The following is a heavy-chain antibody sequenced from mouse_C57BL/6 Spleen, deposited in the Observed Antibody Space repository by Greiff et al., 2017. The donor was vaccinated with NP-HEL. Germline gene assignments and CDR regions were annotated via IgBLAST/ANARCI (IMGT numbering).Heavy chain of an antibody. J-gene: IGHJ2*01. CDR1: GFSFTSYG. Sequence: QVQLQQSGPGLVQPSQSLSITCTVSGFSFTSYGVHWVRQSPGKGLEWLGVIWSGGSTAYNAAFISRLSISKDNSKIQVFFKMNSLQADDTAIYYCATNEFDYWGQGTTLTVSS. CDR2: IWSGGST. V-gene: IGHV2-2*01. CDR3: ATNEFDY.